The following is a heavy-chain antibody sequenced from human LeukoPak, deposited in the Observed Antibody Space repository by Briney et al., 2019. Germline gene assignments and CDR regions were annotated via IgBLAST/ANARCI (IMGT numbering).Heavy chain of an antibody. CDR3: AADRLFMQGNNYFDP. V-gene: IGHV1-58*02. J-gene: IGHJ5*02. CDR2: IVVGSANT. D-gene: IGHD2/OR15-2a*01. CDR1: EFTFTRFA. Sequence: ASVKVSCKASEFTFTRFAMQWVRQARGQRLEWIGWIVVGSANTYYAQKFQERVTITRDMSTSTVYMELSSLRSEDTAVYYCAADRLFMQGNNYFDPWGQGTLVTVSS.